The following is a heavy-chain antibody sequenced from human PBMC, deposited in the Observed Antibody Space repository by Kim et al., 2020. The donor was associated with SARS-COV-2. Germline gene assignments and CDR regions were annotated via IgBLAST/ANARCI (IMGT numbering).Heavy chain of an antibody. CDR1: GGSISSYY. D-gene: IGHD3-22*01. CDR2: IYYSGST. Sequence: SETLSLTCTVSGGSISSYYWSWIRQPPGKGLEWIGYIYYSGSTNYNPSLKSRVTISVDTSKNQFSLKLSSVTAADTAVYYCARLEDSSGYYYFDYWGQGTLVTVSS. V-gene: IGHV4-59*01. CDR3: ARLEDSSGYYYFDY. J-gene: IGHJ4*02.